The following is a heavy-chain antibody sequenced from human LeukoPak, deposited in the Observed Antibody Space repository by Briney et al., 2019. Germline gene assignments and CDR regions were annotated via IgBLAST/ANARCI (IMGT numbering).Heavy chain of an antibody. J-gene: IGHJ4*02. Sequence: SVKVSCKASGGTFSSYAISWVRQAPGQGLEWMGGIIPIFGTANYAQKFQGRVTITTDESTSTAYMELSGLRSEDTAVYYCARVRIAAAGRYFDYWGQGTLVTVSS. CDR1: GGTFSSYA. V-gene: IGHV1-69*05. D-gene: IGHD6-13*01. CDR3: ARVRIAAAGRYFDY. CDR2: IIPIFGTA.